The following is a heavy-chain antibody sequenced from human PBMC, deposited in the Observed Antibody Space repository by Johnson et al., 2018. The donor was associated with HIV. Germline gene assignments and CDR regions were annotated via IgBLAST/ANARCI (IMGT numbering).Heavy chain of an antibody. V-gene: IGHV3-13*01. J-gene: IGHJ3*02. CDR1: AFTFSRFD. CDR3: AKDRDSSSPNDAFDI. Sequence: VQLVESGGGLVQPGGSLRLSCAASAFTFSRFDMHWVRQAAGKRLEWVSVIGSAGDTYNPGPVKGRFTISRDNAKNSLYLQMNSLRAEDPAVYYCAKDRDSSSPNDAFDIWGQGTMVTVSS. CDR2: IGSAGDT. D-gene: IGHD6-6*01.